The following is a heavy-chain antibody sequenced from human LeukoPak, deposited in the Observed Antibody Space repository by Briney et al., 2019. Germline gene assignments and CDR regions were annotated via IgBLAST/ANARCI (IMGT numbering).Heavy chain of an antibody. CDR1: GFPFSNFG. CDR3: AKERDYRVSTSCDY. V-gene: IGHV3-30*18. Sequence: QPGEPLRLSFAASGFPFSNFGMHWVRQAPGKGLEWMAVISYDGKVTYYADSVKGRFTISRDNSKNTLYLQMTSLRGEDTALYYCAKERDYRVSTSCDYWGQGTQVTVSS. CDR2: ISYDGKVT. J-gene: IGHJ4*02. D-gene: IGHD3-10*01.